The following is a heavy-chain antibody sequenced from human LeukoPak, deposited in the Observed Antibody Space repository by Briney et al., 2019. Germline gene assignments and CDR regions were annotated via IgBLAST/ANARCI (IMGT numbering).Heavy chain of an antibody. V-gene: IGHV2-70*11. Sequence: ESGPTLVNPTQTLTLTCTFSGFSLSTRGMCVSWIRQPPGKALEWLSRIDWDDDKYYSTSLKTRLTISKDTSKNQVVLTMTNMDPVDTATYYCARNYYDSSGYYFYFDYWGQGTLVTVSS. CDR1: GFSLSTRGMC. CDR2: IDWDDDK. J-gene: IGHJ4*02. D-gene: IGHD3-22*01. CDR3: ARNYYDSSGYYFYFDY.